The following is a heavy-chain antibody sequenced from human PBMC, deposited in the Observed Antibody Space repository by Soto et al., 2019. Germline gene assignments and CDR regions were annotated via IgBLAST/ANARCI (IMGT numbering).Heavy chain of an antibody. D-gene: IGHD6-13*01. J-gene: IGHJ6*02. V-gene: IGHV1-3*01. CDR3: ASGPGIAAAGYYYYYGMDV. CDR1: GYTFTSYA. Sequence: ASVKVSCKASGYTFTSYAMHWVRQAPGQRLEWMGWINAGNGNTKYSQKFQGRVTMTTDTSTSTAYMELRSLRSDDTAVYYCASGPGIAAAGYYYYYGMDVWGQGTTVTVSS. CDR2: INAGNGNT.